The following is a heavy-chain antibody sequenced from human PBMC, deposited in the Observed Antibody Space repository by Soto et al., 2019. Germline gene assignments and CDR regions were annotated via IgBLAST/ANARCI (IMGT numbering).Heavy chain of an antibody. Sequence: QVQLVQSGAEVKKPGSSVKVSCKASGGTFGSYAISWVRQAPGQGLEWMGGIIPISRTANYAQKFQGRVTITADDSTSTAYMEMSSLRSEDTAVYYCARVPPNSSCWYGGGIDYWGQGTLVTVSS. CDR1: GGTFGSYA. J-gene: IGHJ4*02. V-gene: IGHV1-69*01. CDR3: ARVPPNSSCWYGGGIDY. CDR2: IIPISRTA. D-gene: IGHD6-19*01.